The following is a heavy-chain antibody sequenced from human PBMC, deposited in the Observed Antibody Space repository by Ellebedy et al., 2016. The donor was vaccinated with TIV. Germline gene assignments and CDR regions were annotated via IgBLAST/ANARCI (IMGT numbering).Heavy chain of an antibody. Sequence: AASVKVSCKASGYTFTGYYMHWVRQAPGQGLEWMGWINPNSGGTFYGQKFQDWVTMTRDTSISTAYMELTRLGSDDTAVYYCATAGTQEKDYFDYWGQGTLVTVSS. V-gene: IGHV1-2*04. CDR3: ATAGTQEKDYFDY. D-gene: IGHD1-1*01. J-gene: IGHJ4*02. CDR1: GYTFTGYY. CDR2: INPNSGGT.